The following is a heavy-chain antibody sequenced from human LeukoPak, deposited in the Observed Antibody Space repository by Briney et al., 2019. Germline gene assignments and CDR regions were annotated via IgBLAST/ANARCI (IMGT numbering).Heavy chain of an antibody. CDR1: GGSFSGYY. CDR2: INHSGST. J-gene: IGHJ3*02. D-gene: IGHD5-12*01. Sequence: SETLSLTCAVYGGSFSGYYWSWIRQPPGKGLEWIGEINHSGSTNYNPSLKSRVTISVDTSKNQFSLKLSSVTAADTAVYYCARQGVGGYDAFDIWGQGTMVTVSS. V-gene: IGHV4-34*01. CDR3: ARQGVGGYDAFDI.